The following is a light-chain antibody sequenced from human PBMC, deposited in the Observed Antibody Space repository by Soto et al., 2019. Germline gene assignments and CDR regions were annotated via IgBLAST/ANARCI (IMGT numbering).Light chain of an antibody. V-gene: IGKV3-11*01. J-gene: IGKJ5*01. Sequence: EIVLTQSPATLSLSPGARAPLSCRARQSVSNYLAWYQQKPGQAPRLLMYDGSKRATGIPARFSGSESGTDFTLTISSLEPEDFAVYYCQQRSDWPITFGQGTRLEIK. CDR2: DGS. CDR3: QQRSDWPIT. CDR1: QSVSNY.